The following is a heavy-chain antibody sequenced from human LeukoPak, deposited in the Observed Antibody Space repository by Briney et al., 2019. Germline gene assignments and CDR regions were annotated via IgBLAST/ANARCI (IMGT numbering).Heavy chain of an antibody. V-gene: IGHV1-2*02. CDR2: INPNSGGT. CDR3: ARAENEIVGDFDY. D-gene: IGHD1-26*01. J-gene: IGHJ4*02. CDR1: GYTFTGYY. Sequence: ASVKVSCKASGYTFTGYYMHWVRQAPGQGLEWVGWINPNSGGTNYAQKFQGRVTMTRDTSISTAYMELSRLRSDDTAVYYCARAENEIVGDFDYWGQGTLVTVSS.